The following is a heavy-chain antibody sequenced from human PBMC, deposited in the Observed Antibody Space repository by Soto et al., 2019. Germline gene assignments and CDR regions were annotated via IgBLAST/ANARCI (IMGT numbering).Heavy chain of an antibody. J-gene: IGHJ4*02. CDR3: ARFSPPRGYYAF. CDR2: IIPMFGST. D-gene: IGHD3-22*01. CDR1: GGTFNTFA. V-gene: IGHV1-69*01. Sequence: QVQLVQSGAEVKKPGSSVRVSCTASGGTFNTFAIGWVRQAPGQGLEGMGGIIPMFGSTHYAQKFQGRVTITADESTRTFYMDLNSLTSEDTAVYYCARFSPPRGYYAFWGQGTLVTVSS.